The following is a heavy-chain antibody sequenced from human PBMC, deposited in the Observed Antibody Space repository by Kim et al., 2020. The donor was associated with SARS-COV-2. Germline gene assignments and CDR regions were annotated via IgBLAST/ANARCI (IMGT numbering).Heavy chain of an antibody. CDR2: IKNDGSEK. D-gene: IGHD6-13*01. CDR3: ARGGGPRSAAVFS. V-gene: IGHV3-7*03. J-gene: IGHJ5*02. CDR1: GFTFSSYL. Sequence: GGSLRLSCAASGFTFSSYLMTWVRQAPGKGLEWVANIKNDGSEKYYVDSVKGRFTISRDNAKNSLYLQMNSLRAEDTAVYYCARGGGPRSAAVFSWGQGTLVTVSS.